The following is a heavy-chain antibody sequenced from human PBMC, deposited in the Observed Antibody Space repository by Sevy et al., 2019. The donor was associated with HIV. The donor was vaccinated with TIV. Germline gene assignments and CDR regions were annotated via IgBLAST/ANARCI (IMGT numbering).Heavy chain of an antibody. J-gene: IGHJ5*02. CDR2: ISAYNGNT. V-gene: IGHV1-18*01. CDR3: ARDYCSGGSCYESSNWFDP. Sequence: ASVKVSCKASGYTFTSYGISWVRQAPGQGLEWMGWISAYNGNTNYAQKLQGRVTMTTDTSTSTAYMELRSLGSDDTAVYYCARDYCSGGSCYESSNWFDPWGQGTLVTVSS. D-gene: IGHD2-15*01. CDR1: GYTFTSYG.